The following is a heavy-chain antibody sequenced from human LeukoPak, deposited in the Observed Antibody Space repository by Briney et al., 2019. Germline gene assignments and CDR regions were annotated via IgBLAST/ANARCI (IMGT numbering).Heavy chain of an antibody. V-gene: IGHV3-30*02. CDR1: GFTFSSYG. CDR2: IRYDGSNK. D-gene: IGHD3-22*01. J-gene: IGHJ4*02. Sequence: GGSLRLSCAASGFTFSSYGMHWVRQAPGKGLEWVAFIRYDGSNKYYADSVKGRFTISRDNSKNTLYLQMNSLRAEDTAVYYCARQYYDTTGYYYGGVDYWGQGTLVTVSS. CDR3: ARQYYDTTGYYYGGVDY.